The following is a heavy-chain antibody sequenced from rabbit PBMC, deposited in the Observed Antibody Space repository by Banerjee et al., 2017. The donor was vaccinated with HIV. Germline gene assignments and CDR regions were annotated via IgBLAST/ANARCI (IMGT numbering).Heavy chain of an antibody. Sequence: QEQLVESGGGLVQPEGSLTLTCKASGFDFSSNAMCWVRQAPGKRLEWIGYIYAGASGSTYYASWAKGRFTISKTSSTTVTLQMTSLTAADTATYICARDFTLWGQGTLVTVS. CDR2: IYAGASGST. CDR1: GFDFSSNA. V-gene: IGHV1S45*01. CDR3: ARDFTL. J-gene: IGHJ4*01.